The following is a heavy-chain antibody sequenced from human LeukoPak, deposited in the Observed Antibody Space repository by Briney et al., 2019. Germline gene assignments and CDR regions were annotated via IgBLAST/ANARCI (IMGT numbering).Heavy chain of an antibody. CDR2: MHTSGNT. CDR1: GGSISSYY. D-gene: IGHD2-2*01. V-gene: IGHV4-4*07. J-gene: IGHJ4*02. Sequence: PSETLSLTCNVSGGSISSYYWTWIRQPAGKGLEWIGRMHTSGNTNYSPSLKSRITMSVDTSKNQFSLKLSSVTAADTAVYYCAKGVKVVPAALVDYWGQGTLVTVSS. CDR3: AKGVKVVPAALVDY.